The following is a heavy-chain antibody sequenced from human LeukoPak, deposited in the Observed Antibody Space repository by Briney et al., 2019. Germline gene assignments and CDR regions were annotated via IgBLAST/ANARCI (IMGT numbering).Heavy chain of an antibody. Sequence: APVKVSCKASGYSFTSYGITWVRQAPGQGLEWMGWISGSNGNTNYAQKHQGRVTMTTDTSTSTAYMELRSLRSDDTAVYYCARITIFGVVIDFDYWGQGTPVTVSS. CDR2: ISGSNGNT. V-gene: IGHV1-18*01. CDR3: ARITIFGVVIDFDY. D-gene: IGHD3-3*01. CDR1: GYSFTSYG. J-gene: IGHJ4*02.